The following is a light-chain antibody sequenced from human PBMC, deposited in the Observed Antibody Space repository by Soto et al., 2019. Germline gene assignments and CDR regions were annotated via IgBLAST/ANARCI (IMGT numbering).Light chain of an antibody. V-gene: IGKV3-20*01. CDR3: QQYMSSVT. CDR2: GAS. CDR1: QSVDTTF. Sequence: EILLTQSPASLSLSPGQRATSPCRASQSVDTTFFAWYQKKPGQAPSLLIYGASKSATGIPDRFSGSGTETNFTIIISKLEPEAFAVYYCQQYMSSVTFGQGTKVEIK. J-gene: IGKJ1*01.